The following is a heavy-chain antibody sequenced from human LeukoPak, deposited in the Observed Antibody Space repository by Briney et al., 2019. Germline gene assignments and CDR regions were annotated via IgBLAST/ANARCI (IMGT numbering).Heavy chain of an antibody. CDR2: ISWNSGSI. J-gene: IGHJ4*02. D-gene: IGHD6-19*01. CDR1: GFIFNNYA. V-gene: IGHV3-9*01. Sequence: GRSLRLSCAGSGFIFNNYAMHWVRQPPGKGLEWVSGISWNSGSIDYADSVKGRFTISRDNAKNSLCLQMNSLRVEDTAFYYCAKDNRRHYTSGPNPDSLHWGQGALVTVSS. CDR3: AKDNRRHYTSGPNPDSLH.